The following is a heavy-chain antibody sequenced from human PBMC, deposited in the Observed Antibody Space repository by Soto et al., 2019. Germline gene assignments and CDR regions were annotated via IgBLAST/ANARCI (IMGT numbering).Heavy chain of an antibody. CDR3: ARDHGFRFVINSNRFDA. D-gene: IGHD3-16*01. J-gene: IGHJ5*02. Sequence: ASVNVSCKASGYTFSRYVIMWVRQAPGQGLEWMGWIRDYNGNTNSAEKLRGRLTMTTDESTNTAYMQLRSLRSDDTAIYYCARDHGFRFVINSNRFDAWGQGTPVTVSS. CDR2: IRDYNGNT. CDR1: GYTFSRYV. V-gene: IGHV1-18*01.